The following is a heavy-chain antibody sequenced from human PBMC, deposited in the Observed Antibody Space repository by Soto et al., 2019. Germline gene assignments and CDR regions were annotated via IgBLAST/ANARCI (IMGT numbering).Heavy chain of an antibody. CDR3: AKDPGGVAASGTLSPMDV. D-gene: IGHD6-13*01. Sequence: QVQLVESGGGVVQPGRSLRLSCAASGFTFSSYGMHWVRQAPGKGLEWVAVISYDGSNKYYADSVKGRFTISRDNSKNKLYLQMDSLRAEDTAVYYCAKDPGGVAASGTLSPMDVWGQGTTVTVSS. CDR1: GFTFSSYG. CDR2: ISYDGSNK. J-gene: IGHJ6*02. V-gene: IGHV3-30*18.